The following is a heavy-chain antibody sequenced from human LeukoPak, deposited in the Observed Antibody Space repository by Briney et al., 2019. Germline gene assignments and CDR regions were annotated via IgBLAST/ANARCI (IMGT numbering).Heavy chain of an antibody. CDR1: GFTFSSYT. CDR2: ISSSSIYI. V-gene: IGHV3-21*01. CDR3: ARDPSGSYYRFDY. D-gene: IGHD1-26*01. J-gene: IGHJ4*02. Sequence: GRSLRLSCAASGFTFSSYTMNWVRQAPGKGLEWVSSISSSSIYIYYSDSVKGRFTISRDNAKNSLYLQMNSLRAEDTAVYYCARDPSGSYYRFDYWGQGTLVTVSS.